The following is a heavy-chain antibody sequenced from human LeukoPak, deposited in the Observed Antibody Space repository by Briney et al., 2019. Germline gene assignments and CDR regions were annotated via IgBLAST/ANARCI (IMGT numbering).Heavy chain of an antibody. V-gene: IGHV3-15*01. CDR1: GFTFTNAW. CDR2: IKSKADGGTT. Sequence: GGSLRPSCAASGFTFTNAWMTWVRQAPGKGLEWVGRIKSKADGGTTDYAAPVKGRFTISRDDSKNTLYLQMNSLKTEDTAVYFCTTGTYRVGYGAFDIWGQGTMVTVSS. D-gene: IGHD3-16*01. J-gene: IGHJ3*02. CDR3: TTGTYRVGYGAFDI.